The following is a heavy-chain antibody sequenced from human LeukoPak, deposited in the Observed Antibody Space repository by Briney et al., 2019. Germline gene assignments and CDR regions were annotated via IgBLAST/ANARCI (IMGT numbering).Heavy chain of an antibody. CDR2: ISSSGSTI. Sequence: GGSLRLSCAASGFTFSDYYMSWIRQAPGKGLEWVSYISSSGSTIYYADSVKGRFTISRDNAKNSLYLQMNSLRAEDTAVYYCASYYGDNYYYYGMDVWGQGTTVTVSS. J-gene: IGHJ6*02. CDR3: ASYYGDNYYYYGMDV. D-gene: IGHD4-17*01. V-gene: IGHV3-11*01. CDR1: GFTFSDYY.